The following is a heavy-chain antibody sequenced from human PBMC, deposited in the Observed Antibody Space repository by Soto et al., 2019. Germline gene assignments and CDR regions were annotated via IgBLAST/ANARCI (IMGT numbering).Heavy chain of an antibody. D-gene: IGHD5-18*01. J-gene: IGHJ4*02. Sequence: GGSLTLCCAASGFTYSSYGMNWVSQAPGKGLEWVAVISYDGSNKYYADSVKGRFTISRDNSKNTLYLQMNSLRAEDTAVYYCEKSGWEYRFLDYWGQGTLVTVSS. V-gene: IGHV3-30*18. CDR3: EKSGWEYRFLDY. CDR2: ISYDGSNK. CDR1: GFTYSSYG.